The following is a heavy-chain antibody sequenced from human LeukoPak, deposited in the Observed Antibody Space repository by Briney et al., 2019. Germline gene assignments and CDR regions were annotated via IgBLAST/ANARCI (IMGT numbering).Heavy chain of an antibody. J-gene: IGHJ4*02. CDR1: GFTFSFYW. CDR3: ARDNEYCTGGTCRLDY. V-gene: IGHV3-74*01. D-gene: IGHD2-15*01. Sequence: GGSLRLSCASSGFTFSFYWMHWVRQAPGKGLVWVSRINNDGRSTSYAGSVKGRFTISRDNAENTLYLQMNSLRAEDTAVYYCARDNEYCTGGTCRLDYWGQGALVTVSS. CDR2: INNDGRST.